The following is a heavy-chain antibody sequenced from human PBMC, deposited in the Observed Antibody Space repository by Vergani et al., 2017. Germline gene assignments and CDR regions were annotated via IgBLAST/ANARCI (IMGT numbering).Heavy chain of an antibody. Sequence: QVQLQESGPGLVKPSQTLSLTCTVSGGSLSSGGYYWSWIRQHPGKGLEWIGYIYYSGTTYYNPSVKSRVTISVDRSRKQFSLNLTAVTAADTAVYYCARVGADCSTVSCRSLRFGPWGQGILVTVSS. CDR3: ARVGADCSTVSCRSLRFGP. CDR1: GGSLSSGGYY. J-gene: IGHJ5*02. D-gene: IGHD2-15*01. CDR2: IYYSGTT. V-gene: IGHV4-31*03.